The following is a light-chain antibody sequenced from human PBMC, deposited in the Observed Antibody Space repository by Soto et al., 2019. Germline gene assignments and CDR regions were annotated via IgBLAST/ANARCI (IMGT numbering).Light chain of an antibody. CDR1: QSVSSY. V-gene: IGKV3-11*01. CDR3: QQRSNWPPT. J-gene: IGKJ1*01. Sequence: EIVLTQSPATLPLSPGERATLSCRASQSVSSYLAWYQQKPGQAPRLLIYDASNRATGIPARFSGSGSGTDFTLTISSLEPVDFAVYYCQQRSNWPPTFGQGTKVEIK. CDR2: DAS.